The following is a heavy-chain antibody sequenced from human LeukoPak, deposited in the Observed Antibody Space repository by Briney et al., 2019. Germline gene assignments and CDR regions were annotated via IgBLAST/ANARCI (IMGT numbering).Heavy chain of an antibody. D-gene: IGHD3-22*01. J-gene: IGHJ4*02. Sequence: GGSLRLSCAASGFTFDDYTMHWVRQAPGKGLEWVSLISWDGSSTYYADSVKGRFTISRDNSKNSLYLQMNSLRTEDTALYYCAKGDYYDSGGYYPDYWGQGTLVTVSS. CDR1: GFTFDDYT. CDR3: AKGDYYDSGGYYPDY. CDR2: ISWDGSST. V-gene: IGHV3-43*01.